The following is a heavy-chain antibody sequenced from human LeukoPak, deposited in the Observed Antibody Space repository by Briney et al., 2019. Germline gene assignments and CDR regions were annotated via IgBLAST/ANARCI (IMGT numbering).Heavy chain of an antibody. V-gene: IGHV4-59*08. J-gene: IGHJ4*02. CDR2: IYYSGST. D-gene: IGHD1-26*01. Sequence: PSETLSLTCTVSGGSIRSYSWSWIRQPPGKGLEWIGYIYYSGSTKYNPSLKSRATISVDTSKNQFSLKLNSVTAADTAVYYCASGSYYFDYWGQGTLVTVSS. CDR3: ASGSYYFDY. CDR1: GGSIRSYS.